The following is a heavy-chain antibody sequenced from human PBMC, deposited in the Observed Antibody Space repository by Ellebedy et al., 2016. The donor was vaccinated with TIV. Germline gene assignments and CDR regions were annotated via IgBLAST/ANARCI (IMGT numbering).Heavy chain of an antibody. V-gene: IGHV4-4*02. J-gene: IGHJ5*01. Sequence: SETLSLTXAVSGVSLSRGSNWWSWVRQTPGKGLEWIGEIYNTGITNYSPSLKSRVAISLDKSKNQYSLNLTSVTAADTAVYYCARDSRGSCSFDSCYTVLGSWGPGTLVTVSS. CDR1: GVSLSRGSNW. D-gene: IGHD2-15*01. CDR3: ARDSRGSCSFDSCYTVLGS. CDR2: IYNTGIT.